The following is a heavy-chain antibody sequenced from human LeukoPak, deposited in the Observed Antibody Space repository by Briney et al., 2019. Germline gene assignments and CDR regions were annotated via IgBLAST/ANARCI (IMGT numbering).Heavy chain of an antibody. CDR1: GFTFSSYA. CDR2: ISGSGGST. V-gene: IGHV3-23*01. CDR3: ARDVMDGWPLR. Sequence: GGSLRLSCAASGFTFSSYAMSWVRQAPGRGLEWVSSISGSGGSTYYADSVKGRFTISRDNSKNTLYLQMNSLRAEDTAVYYCARDVMDGWPLRWGQGTLVTVSS. J-gene: IGHJ4*02. D-gene: IGHD5-24*01.